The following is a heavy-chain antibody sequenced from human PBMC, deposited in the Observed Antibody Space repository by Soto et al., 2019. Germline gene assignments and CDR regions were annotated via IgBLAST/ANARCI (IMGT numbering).Heavy chain of an antibody. CDR1: GGSISNYY. V-gene: IGHV4-59*08. D-gene: IGHD5-18*01. J-gene: IGHJ4*02. CDR2: IYYSGST. Sequence: PXXTLSLPFIVSGGSISNYYWSWIPQPPGKGLEWIGYIYYSGSTNYNPSLTSRVTISVDTSKNQFSLKLSSVTAADTAVYYCARHRYSYGVYYFDYWGQGTLVTVS. CDR3: ARHRYSYGVYYFDY.